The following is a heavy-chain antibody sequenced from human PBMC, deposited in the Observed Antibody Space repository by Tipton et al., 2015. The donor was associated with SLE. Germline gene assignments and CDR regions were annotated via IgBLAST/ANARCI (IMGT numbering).Heavy chain of an antibody. CDR3: ARGAYGVVSVHSYNWFDP. V-gene: IGHV3-74*01. CDR2: INSDGSST. CDR1: GFTFSSYW. J-gene: IGHJ5*02. Sequence: SLRLSCEASGFTFSSYWMHWVRQVPGKGLVWVARINSDGSSTTYAGSVEGRFSISRDNAKNTLYLQMNSLRAEDTAVYYCARGAYGVVSVHSYNWFDPWGQGALVTVSS. D-gene: IGHD3-3*01.